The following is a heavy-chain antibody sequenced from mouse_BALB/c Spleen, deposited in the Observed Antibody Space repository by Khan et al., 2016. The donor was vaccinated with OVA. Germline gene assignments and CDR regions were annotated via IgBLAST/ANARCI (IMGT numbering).Heavy chain of an antibody. D-gene: IGHD2-14*01. Sequence: EVQLQESGPGLVKPSQSLSLTCTVTGYSITSDYAWNWIRQFPGNKLEWMGYINYSGSTSYHPSLKSRIPSTRDKSKNQFFLKLNSVTTEDTATXNCARGVRVTFWGQGTLVTVSA. J-gene: IGHJ3*01. V-gene: IGHV3-2*02. CDR2: INYSGST. CDR3: ARGVRVTF. CDR1: GYSITSDYA.